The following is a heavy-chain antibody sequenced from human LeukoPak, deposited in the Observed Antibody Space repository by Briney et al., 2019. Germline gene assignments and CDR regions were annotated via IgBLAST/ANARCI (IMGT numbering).Heavy chain of an antibody. V-gene: IGHV3-11*01. J-gene: IGHJ4*02. CDR1: GFTFSDYY. Sequence: GGSLRLSCAASGFTFSDYYMTWIRQAPGKRLEWVSYISSSGSTIYYADSVKGRFTISRDNAKNSLYLQMNSLRAEDTAVYYCAREGVSAQSGFVYWGQGTLVTVSS. CDR3: AREGVSAQSGFVY. CDR2: ISSSGSTI. D-gene: IGHD3-10*01.